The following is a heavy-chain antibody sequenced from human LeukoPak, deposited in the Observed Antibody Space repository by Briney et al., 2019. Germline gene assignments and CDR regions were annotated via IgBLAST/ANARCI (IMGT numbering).Heavy chain of an antibody. J-gene: IGHJ3*02. Sequence: SETLSLTCTVSGGSLSSSSYYWGWIRQPPGKGLEWLGSIYYSGSTYYNPSLKSRVTISVDTSKNQFSLKLSSVAAADTAVYYCARQDYYGIGAFDIWGQGTMVTVSS. D-gene: IGHD3-10*01. V-gene: IGHV4-39*01. CDR1: GGSLSSSSYY. CDR3: ARQDYYGIGAFDI. CDR2: IYYSGST.